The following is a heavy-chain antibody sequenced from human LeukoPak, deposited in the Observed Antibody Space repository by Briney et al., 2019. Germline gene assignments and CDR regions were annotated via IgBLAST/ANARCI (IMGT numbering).Heavy chain of an antibody. Sequence: ASVKVSCKASGYTFTSYGISWVRQAPGQGLEWMGWINFYNGNIDYAQKLQGRVAMTTDTSTSTAYMELRSLTSDDTAVYYCARVTISSGWSRRTLRYWGQGTLVTVSS. D-gene: IGHD6-19*01. J-gene: IGHJ4*02. V-gene: IGHV1-18*01. CDR1: GYTFTSYG. CDR3: ARVTISSGWSRRTLRY. CDR2: INFYNGNI.